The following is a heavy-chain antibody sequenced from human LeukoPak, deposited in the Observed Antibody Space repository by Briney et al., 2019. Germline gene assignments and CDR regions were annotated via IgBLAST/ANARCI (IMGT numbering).Heavy chain of an antibody. CDR3: ARHVGASWFDP. Sequence: SETLSLTCTVSGGSISSYYWSWIRQPPGKGLEWIGYIYTSGSTNYNPSLKGRVTISVDTSKNQFSLKLSSVTAADTAVYYCARHVGASWFDPWGQGTLVTVSS. J-gene: IGHJ5*02. CDR2: IYTSGST. D-gene: IGHD3-16*01. V-gene: IGHV4-4*09. CDR1: GGSISSYY.